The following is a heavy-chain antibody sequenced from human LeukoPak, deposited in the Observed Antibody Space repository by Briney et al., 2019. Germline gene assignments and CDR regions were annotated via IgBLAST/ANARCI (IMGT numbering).Heavy chain of an antibody. D-gene: IGHD3-9*01. CDR2: IIPIFGTA. CDR3: ARGPRYYDILTGYYNARDGPAGYNWFDP. V-gene: IGHV1-69*05. J-gene: IGHJ5*02. Sequence: GASVKVSCKASGGTFSSYAISWVRQAPGQGLEWMGRIIPIFGTANYAQKFQGRVTITTDESTSTAYMELSSLRSEDTAVYYCARGPRYYDILTGYYNARDGPAGYNWFDPWGQGTLVTVSS. CDR1: GGTFSSYA.